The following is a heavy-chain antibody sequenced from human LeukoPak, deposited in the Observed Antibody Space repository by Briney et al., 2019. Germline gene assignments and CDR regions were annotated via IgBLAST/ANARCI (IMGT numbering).Heavy chain of an antibody. CDR2: INPSGGST. J-gene: IGHJ4*02. CDR1: GYTFTSYY. D-gene: IGHD1-1*01. CDR3: ARDGQEVRQDY. V-gene: IGHV1-46*01. Sequence: GASVKVSCKASGYTFTSYYMHWVRQAPGQGLEWMGIINPSGGSTSYAQKFQGRVTVTRDTSTSTVYMELSSLRSEDTAVYYCARDGQEVRQDYWGQGTLVTVSS.